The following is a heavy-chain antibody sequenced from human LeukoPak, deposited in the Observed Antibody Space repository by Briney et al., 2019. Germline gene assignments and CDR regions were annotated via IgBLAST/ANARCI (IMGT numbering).Heavy chain of an antibody. CDR2: IDPSDSYT. D-gene: IGHD2-15*01. V-gene: IGHV5-10-1*01. CDR1: GYSFTSYW. J-gene: IGHJ4*02. CDR3: ATHENSLGYCSGGSCYPSRLDY. Sequence: GESLKISCKGSGYSFTSYWISWVRQMPGKGLGWMGRIDPSDSYTNYSPSFQGHVTISADKSISTAYLQWSSLKASDTAMYYCATHENSLGYCSGGSCYPSRLDYWGQGTLVTVSS.